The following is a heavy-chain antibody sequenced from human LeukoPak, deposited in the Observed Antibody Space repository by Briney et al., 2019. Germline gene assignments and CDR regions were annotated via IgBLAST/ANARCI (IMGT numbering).Heavy chain of an antibody. V-gene: IGHV1-24*01. CDR2: FDPEDGET. D-gene: IGHD4-17*01. J-gene: IGHJ3*02. CDR1: GYTLTELS. CDR3: ATGGADYGDYEDAFDI. Sequence: GASVKVSFKVSGYTLTELSMHWVRQAPGKGLEWMGGFDPEDGETIYAQEFQGRVTMTEDTSTDTAYMELSSLRSEDTAVYYCATGGADYGDYEDAFDIWGQGTMVTVSS.